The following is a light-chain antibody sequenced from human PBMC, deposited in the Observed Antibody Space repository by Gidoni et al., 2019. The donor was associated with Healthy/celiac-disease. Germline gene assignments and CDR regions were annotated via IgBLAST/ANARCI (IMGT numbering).Light chain of an antibody. CDR3: QQRSNWPHST. J-gene: IGKJ3*01. Sequence: EIVLTQSPATLSLSPGERATLSCRASQSVSSYLAWYQQKPGQAPRLLIYDASNRATGIPARFSGSGSGTDFTLTISSLEPEDFAVYYCQQRSNWPHSTFGPXTKVDIK. CDR1: QSVSSY. V-gene: IGKV3-11*01. CDR2: DAS.